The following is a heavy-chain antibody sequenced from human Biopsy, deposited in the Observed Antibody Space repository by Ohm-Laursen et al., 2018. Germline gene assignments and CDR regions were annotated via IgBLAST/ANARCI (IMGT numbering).Heavy chain of an antibody. J-gene: IGHJ4*02. D-gene: IGHD1-26*01. CDR2: IIPMFGTA. Sequence: ASVKVSCNASGGTFINYAISWVRQAPGQGLEWMGGIIPMFGTANYAQMFQGRVTISADESTSTSYMELSSLTTEDTTIYYCARGPHSGSHSCFDYWGRGTLVTVSS. CDR3: ARGPHSGSHSCFDY. CDR1: GGTFINYA. V-gene: IGHV1-69*13.